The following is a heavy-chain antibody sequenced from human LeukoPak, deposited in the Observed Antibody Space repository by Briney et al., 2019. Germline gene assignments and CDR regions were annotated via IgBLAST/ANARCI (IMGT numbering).Heavy chain of an antibody. CDR2: ISGSGGST. J-gene: IGHJ3*02. V-gene: IGHV3-23*01. D-gene: IGHD2-2*01. CDR1: GFTFSSYA. CDR3: AKGGTFRTAFDI. Sequence: GGSLRLSCAASGFTFSSYAMSWVRQAPGKGLEWVSAISGSGGSTYYADSVKGRFTIPRDNSKNTLYLQMNSLRAEDTAVYYCAKGGTFRTAFDIWGQGTMVTVSS.